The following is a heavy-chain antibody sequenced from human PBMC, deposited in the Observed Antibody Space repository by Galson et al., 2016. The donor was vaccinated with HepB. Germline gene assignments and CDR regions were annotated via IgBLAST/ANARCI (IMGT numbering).Heavy chain of an antibody. V-gene: IGHV3-30*18. CDR3: AKAGYHGADAYYYYFDY. J-gene: IGHJ4*02. Sequence: SLRLSCAASGFTFSHYGMYWVRQAPGKGLEWVAVISYDGSNKDYTESVKGRFTISRDNSKNTLFLQMNSLRAEDTAVYFCAKAGYHGADAYYYYFDYWGQGTLVTVSS. D-gene: IGHD3-16*01. CDR2: ISYDGSNK. CDR1: GFTFSHYG.